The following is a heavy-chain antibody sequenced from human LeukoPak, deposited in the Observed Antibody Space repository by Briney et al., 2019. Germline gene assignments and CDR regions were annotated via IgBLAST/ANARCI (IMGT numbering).Heavy chain of an antibody. CDR2: ISGSGGST. Sequence: GGSLRLSCAASGFTFSSYAMSWLRQAPGKGLEWVSVISGSGGSTYYADSVKGRFTISRDNSKNTLYLQMNSLRAEDTALYYCAKDRLGSGSYYVFDYWGQGTLVTVSS. V-gene: IGHV3-23*01. D-gene: IGHD3-10*01. CDR3: AKDRLGSGSYYVFDY. CDR1: GFTFSSYA. J-gene: IGHJ4*02.